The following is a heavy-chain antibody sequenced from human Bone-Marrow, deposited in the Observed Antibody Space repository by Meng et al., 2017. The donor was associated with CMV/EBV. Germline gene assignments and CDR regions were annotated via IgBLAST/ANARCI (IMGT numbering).Heavy chain of an antibody. J-gene: IGHJ5*02. CDR3: ARDRHKQSATLRKTGGNWFDP. Sequence: SLKISCAASGFTFDDYAMHWVRQAPGKGLEWVSGISWNSGSIGYADSVKGRFTISRDNAKNSLYLQMNSLRAEDTAVYYCARDRHKQSATLRKTGGNWFDPWGQGTLVTVSS. CDR1: GFTFDDYA. V-gene: IGHV3-9*01. D-gene: IGHD1-14*01. CDR2: ISWNSGSI.